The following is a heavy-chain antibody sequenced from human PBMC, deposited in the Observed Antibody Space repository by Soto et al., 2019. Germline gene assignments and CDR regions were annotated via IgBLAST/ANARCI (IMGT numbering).Heavy chain of an antibody. CDR3: ARRYCSGGRCYSTPSRYYYLDV. V-gene: IGHV4-34*01. D-gene: IGHD2-15*01. Sequence: QVQLQQWGAGLLKPSETLSLTCAVSGGSFSGSYWSWIRQPPGKGLEWIGEINHSGSTNYNPSRKSRFTLLVDTSKNQFSLLLTSGTAADTAVYYCARRYCSGGRCYSTPSRYYYLDVWGKGSTVTVSS. CDR2: INHSGST. CDR1: GGSFSGSY. J-gene: IGHJ6*03.